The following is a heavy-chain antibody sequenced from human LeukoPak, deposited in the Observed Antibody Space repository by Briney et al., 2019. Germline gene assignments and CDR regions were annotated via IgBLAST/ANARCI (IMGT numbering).Heavy chain of an antibody. CDR3: VRDRAAPDS. V-gene: IGHV3-48*04. D-gene: IGHD3-10*01. CDR1: GFTFPPYA. J-gene: IGHJ4*02. CDR2: ITYNSDAI. Sequence: GSLRLSFAASGFTFPPYAMNWVRQAPGKGLEWLSYITYNSDAIYYADSVKGRFTVSRDNAKNSIYVQMNNLRAEDTAVYYCVRDRAAPDSWGQGTLVTVSS.